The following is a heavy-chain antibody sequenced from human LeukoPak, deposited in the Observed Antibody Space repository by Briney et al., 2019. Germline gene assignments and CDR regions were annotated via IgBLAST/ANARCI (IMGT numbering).Heavy chain of an antibody. CDR1: GYTFTTYG. V-gene: IGHV1-18*01. CDR3: ARDGTVTTNYYMDV. J-gene: IGHJ6*03. D-gene: IGHD4-17*01. Sequence: GASVKVSCKASGYTFTTYGVSWVRQAPGQGLEWMGWISAYNGNTNYAQKLQGRVTMTTDTSTSTAYMELRSLRSEDTAVYYCARDGTVTTNYYMDVWGKGTTVTVSS. CDR2: ISAYNGNT.